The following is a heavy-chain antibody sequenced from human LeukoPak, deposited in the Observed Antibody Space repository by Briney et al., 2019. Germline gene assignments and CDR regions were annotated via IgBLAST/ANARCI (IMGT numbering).Heavy chain of an antibody. CDR3: ARAAFGEQSN. Sequence: SETLSLTCTVSGGSISSYYWSWIRQPPGKGLEWIGYIYYSGSTNYNPSLKSRVTISVDKSKNQFSLKLSSVTAADTAVYYCARAAFGEQSNWGQGTLVTVSS. D-gene: IGHD1/OR15-1a*01. V-gene: IGHV4-59*12. CDR2: IYYSGST. J-gene: IGHJ4*02. CDR1: GGSISSYY.